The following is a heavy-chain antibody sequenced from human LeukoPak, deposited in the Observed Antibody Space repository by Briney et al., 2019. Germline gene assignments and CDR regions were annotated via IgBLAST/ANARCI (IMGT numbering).Heavy chain of an antibody. CDR3: ARDLNGGYVFDY. J-gene: IGHJ4*02. D-gene: IGHD5-12*01. V-gene: IGHV3-21*01. Sequence: PGGSLRLSCAASGFTFSSYSMNWVRQAPGKGLEWVSSISSSSSYIYYADSVKGRFTISRDNAKNSLYLQMNSLRAEDTAVYYCARDLNGGYVFDYWGQGTLVTVSS. CDR2: ISSSSSYI. CDR1: GFTFSSYS.